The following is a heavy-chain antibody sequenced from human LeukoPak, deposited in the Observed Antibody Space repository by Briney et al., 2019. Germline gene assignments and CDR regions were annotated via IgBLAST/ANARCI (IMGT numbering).Heavy chain of an antibody. CDR1: GYTFTSYD. D-gene: IGHD2-21*02. Sequence: ASVRVSCKASGYTFTSYDINWVRQATGQGLEWMGWMNPNSGNTGYAQKFQGRVIITRNTSISTAYMELSSLRSEDTAVYYCARRWGGAYCGGDCYSSMDVWGKGTTVTVSS. CDR3: ARRWGGAYCGGDCYSSMDV. CDR2: MNPNSGNT. V-gene: IGHV1-8*01. J-gene: IGHJ6*03.